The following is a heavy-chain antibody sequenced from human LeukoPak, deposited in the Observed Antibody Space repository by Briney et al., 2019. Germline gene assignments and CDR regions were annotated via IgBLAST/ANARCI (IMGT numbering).Heavy chain of an antibody. Sequence: SETLSLTCTVSGGTISSSSYYWGRLRQPPGKGLEWFGSIYYSGSTYYNPSLKSRVTISVNTSKNQFSLKLTSVTAADTAVYYCARHGHHGDHDYWGQGTLVTVSS. CDR1: GGTISSSSYY. CDR3: ARHGHHGDHDY. J-gene: IGHJ4*02. CDR2: IYYSGST. V-gene: IGHV4-39*01. D-gene: IGHD2-21*02.